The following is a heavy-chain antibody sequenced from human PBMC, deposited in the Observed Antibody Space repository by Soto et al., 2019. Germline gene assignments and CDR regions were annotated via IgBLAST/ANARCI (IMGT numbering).Heavy chain of an antibody. CDR1: GYTFTGYY. CDR3: ARAHILIAAGLSGGPFDY. V-gene: IGHV1-2*04. CDR2: INPNSGGT. D-gene: IGHD6-13*01. Sequence: GASVKVSCKASGYTFTGYYMHWVRQAPGQGLEWMGWINPNSGGTNYAQKFQGWVTMTRDTSISTAYMELSRLRSDDTAVYYCARAHILIAAGLSGGPFDYWGQGTLVTVSS. J-gene: IGHJ4*02.